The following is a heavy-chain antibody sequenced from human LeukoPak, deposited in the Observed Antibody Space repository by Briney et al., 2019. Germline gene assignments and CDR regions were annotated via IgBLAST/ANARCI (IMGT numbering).Heavy chain of an antibody. CDR1: GFTFSTSW. CDR3: ARDRAPIVGPFPDAFDI. CDR2: ISWNSGSI. J-gene: IGHJ3*02. V-gene: IGHV3-23*01. Sequence: PGGSLRLSCIASGFTFSTSWMTWVRQAPGKGLEWVSGISWNSGSIGYADSVKGRFTISRDNSKNTLYLQMNSLRAEDTAVYYCARDRAPIVGPFPDAFDIWGQGTMVTVSS. D-gene: IGHD1-26*01.